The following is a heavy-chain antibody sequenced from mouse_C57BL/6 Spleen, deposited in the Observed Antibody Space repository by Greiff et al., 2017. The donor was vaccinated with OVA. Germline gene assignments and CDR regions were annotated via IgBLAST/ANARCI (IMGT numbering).Heavy chain of an antibody. D-gene: IGHD1-1*01. CDR1: GYTFTSYW. V-gene: IGHV1-55*01. CDR3: AGGYGSYYYAMDY. CDR2: IYPGSGST. J-gene: IGHJ4*01. Sequence: QVQLKQPGAELVKPGASVKMSCKASGYTFTSYWITWVKQRPGQGLEWIGDIYPGSGSTNYYEKFKSKATLTVDTSSSTAYMQLSSLTSEDSAVYYCAGGYGSYYYAMDYWGQGTSVTVSS.